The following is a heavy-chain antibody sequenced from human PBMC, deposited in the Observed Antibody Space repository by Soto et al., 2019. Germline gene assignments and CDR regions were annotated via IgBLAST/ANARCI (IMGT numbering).Heavy chain of an antibody. Sequence: SETLSLTCAVSGGSISSSNWWSWVRQPPGKGLEWIGEIYHSGSTNYNPSLKSRVTISVDKSKNQFSLKLSSVTAADTAIYYCARVCYYYGSGSYCFDYWGQGTLVT. CDR1: GGSISSSNW. CDR2: IYHSGST. V-gene: IGHV4-4*02. D-gene: IGHD3-10*01. CDR3: ARVCYYYGSGSYCFDY. J-gene: IGHJ4*02.